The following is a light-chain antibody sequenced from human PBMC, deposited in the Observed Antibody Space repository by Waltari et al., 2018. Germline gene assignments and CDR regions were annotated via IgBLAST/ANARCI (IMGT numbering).Light chain of an antibody. V-gene: IGKV3-15*01. Sequence: EIVMTQSPATLSVSPGERATLSCRSSQSVSSNLAWYQQKPGQAPRRLIYSASTRATGIPARFTGSGSETEFTLTISSMQSEDFAVYYCQQYNNWPLYTFGQGTKLEIK. CDR1: QSVSSN. CDR2: SAS. J-gene: IGKJ2*01. CDR3: QQYNNWPLYT.